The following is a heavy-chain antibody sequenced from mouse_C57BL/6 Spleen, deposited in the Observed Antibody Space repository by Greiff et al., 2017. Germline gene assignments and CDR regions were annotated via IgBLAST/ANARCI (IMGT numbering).Heavy chain of an antibody. J-gene: IGHJ4*01. CDR2: ISSGSSTI. D-gene: IGHD1-1*01. Sequence: EVMLVESGGGLVKPGGSLKLSCAASGFTFSDYGMHWVRQAPEKGLEWVAYISSGSSTIYYADTVKGRFTISRDNAKNTLFLQMTSLRSEDTAMYYCARLTSTTVVATRAMDYWGQGTSVTVSS. V-gene: IGHV5-17*01. CDR1: GFTFSDYG. CDR3: ARLTSTTVVATRAMDY.